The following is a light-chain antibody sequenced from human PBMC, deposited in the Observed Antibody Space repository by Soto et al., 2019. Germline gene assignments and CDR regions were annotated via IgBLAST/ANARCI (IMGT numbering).Light chain of an antibody. CDR1: SSDVGSYNL. J-gene: IGLJ1*01. CDR3: CSYAGSSTPLI. Sequence: QAVVTQPASVSGSPGQSITISCTGTSSDVGSYNLVSWYQQHPGKAPKLMIYEVSKRPSGVSNRFSGSKSGNTASLTISGLQAEDEADYYCCSYAGSSTPLIFGTGTKVTVL. V-gene: IGLV2-23*02. CDR2: EVS.